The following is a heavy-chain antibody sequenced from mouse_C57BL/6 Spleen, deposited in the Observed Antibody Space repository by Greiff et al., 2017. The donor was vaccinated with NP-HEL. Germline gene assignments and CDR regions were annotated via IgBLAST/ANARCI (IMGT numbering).Heavy chain of an antibody. CDR3: AGYGNYDGY. CDR1: GYTFTSYT. Sequence: QVQLKESGAELARPGASVKMSCKASGYTFTSYTMHWVKQRPGQGLEWIGYINPSSGYTKYNQKFKDKATLTADKSSSTAYMQLSSLTSEDSAVYYCAGYGNYDGYWGQGTTLTVSS. CDR2: INPSSGYT. J-gene: IGHJ2*01. V-gene: IGHV1-4*01. D-gene: IGHD2-1*01.